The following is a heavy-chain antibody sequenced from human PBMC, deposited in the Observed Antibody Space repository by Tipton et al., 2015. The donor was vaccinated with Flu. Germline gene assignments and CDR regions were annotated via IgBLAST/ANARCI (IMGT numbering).Heavy chain of an antibody. CDR3: ARDEDYGLIA. CDR1: GGSISNYI. Sequence: TLSLTCTVSGGSISNYIWSWIRQPPGRGLEWIGYIYYSETIKYNPSLKSRVIISEDTSKNQFSLRLTSVTAADTAVYYCARDEDYGLIAWGQGSLVTVSS. CDR2: IYYSETI. V-gene: IGHV4-59*01. J-gene: IGHJ5*02. D-gene: IGHD4-17*01.